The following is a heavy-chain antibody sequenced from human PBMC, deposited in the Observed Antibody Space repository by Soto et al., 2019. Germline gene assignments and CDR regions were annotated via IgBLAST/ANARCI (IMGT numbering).Heavy chain of an antibody. CDR1: GFTFSSYS. D-gene: IGHD3-9*01. CDR3: ACLSILTGYYIRGNWFDP. CDR2: ISSSSSTI. V-gene: IGHV3-48*01. J-gene: IGHJ5*02. Sequence: EVQLVESGGGLVQPGGSLRLSCAASGFTFSSYSMNWVRQAPGKGLEWVSYISSSSSTIYYADSVKGRFTISRDNAKNSLYLQMKSRRAEDTSVYYCACLSILTGYYIRGNWFDPWGQGTLVTVSS.